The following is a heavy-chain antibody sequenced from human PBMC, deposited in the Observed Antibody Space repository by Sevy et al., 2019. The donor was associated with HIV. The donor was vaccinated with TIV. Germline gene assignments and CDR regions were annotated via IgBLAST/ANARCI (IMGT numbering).Heavy chain of an antibody. CDR1: GYTFTGDY. D-gene: IGHD5-18*01. Sequence: ASVKVSCKASGYTFTGDYMHWVRQTPGQGLEWMGWINPKGGDTKSAQRFQDRVTMTRDTSISTAYMELSRLRSDDTAVYYCARAGTLYSGYTYGSIDFWGQGTLVTVSS. J-gene: IGHJ4*02. CDR3: ARAGTLYSGYTYGSIDF. V-gene: IGHV1-2*02. CDR2: INPKGGDT.